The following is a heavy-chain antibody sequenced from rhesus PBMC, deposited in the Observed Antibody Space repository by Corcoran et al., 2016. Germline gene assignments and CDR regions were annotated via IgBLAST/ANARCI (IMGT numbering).Heavy chain of an antibody. CDR3: ARGIAGTTSLYIDL. CDR2: ISCSGGST. J-gene: IGHJ2*01. CDR1: GGSISSNY. D-gene: IGHD1-20*01. Sequence: QLQLQESGPGLVKPSETLSLTCAVSGGSISSNYWSWIRQPPGKGLEWIGRISCSGGSTHDIPYLKIRVTLSTDTSKNQFSLKLSSVTAADTAVYYCARGIAGTTSLYIDLWGPGTPITIS. V-gene: IGHV4-173*01.